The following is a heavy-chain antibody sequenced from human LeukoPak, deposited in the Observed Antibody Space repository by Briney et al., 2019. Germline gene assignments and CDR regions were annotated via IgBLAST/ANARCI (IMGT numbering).Heavy chain of an antibody. Sequence: PGGSLRLSCAASGFSISNYWMSWVRQGPGKGLEWVASINPDGSAERYVDSVKGRFTISRDNAKNSMCLQMNSLSAEDTALFYCARLFGGVTTFDYWGQGTLVTVSS. V-gene: IGHV3-7*01. J-gene: IGHJ4*02. CDR3: ARLFGGVTTFDY. CDR2: INPDGSAE. D-gene: IGHD4-17*01. CDR1: GFSISNYW.